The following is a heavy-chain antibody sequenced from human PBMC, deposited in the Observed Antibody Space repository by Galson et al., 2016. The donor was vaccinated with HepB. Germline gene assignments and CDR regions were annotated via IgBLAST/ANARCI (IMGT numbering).Heavy chain of an antibody. CDR3: SRDSSKGVGESVTYSYAMDV. J-gene: IGHJ6*02. Sequence: SLRLSCAASGFFFSSYDMHWVRQAPGKGLEWVALIRYHGSEKYYGDSVKGRFTISRDNSKNTVYLQMNSLRVEDSAVYYCSRDSSKGVGESVTYSYAMDVWGQGTTVTVSS. CDR1: GFFFSSYD. V-gene: IGHV3-33*01. CDR2: IRYHGSEK. D-gene: IGHD2-15*01.